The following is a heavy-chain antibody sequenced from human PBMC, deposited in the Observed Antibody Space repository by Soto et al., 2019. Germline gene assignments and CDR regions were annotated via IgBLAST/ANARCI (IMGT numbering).Heavy chain of an antibody. D-gene: IGHD2-2*01. J-gene: IGHJ4*01. CDR3: DKARLGTCSGARCYAFDC. CDR2: ITGDGRNT. Sequence: EVQLVESGGGLVQPWGSLRLSCAASGFSFSNYAMSWYRQAPEKGLEGVSAITGDGRNTYHAVSVKGRFSIYRDNSKNTLYLQLNRLRAEDTYVYYCDKARLGTCSGARCYAFDCWGHGTLVTVSS. CDR1: GFSFSNYA. V-gene: IGHV3-23*04.